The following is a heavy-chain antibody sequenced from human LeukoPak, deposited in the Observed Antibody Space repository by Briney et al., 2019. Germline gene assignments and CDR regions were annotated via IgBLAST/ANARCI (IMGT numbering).Heavy chain of an antibody. CDR2: INHSGST. J-gene: IGHJ4*02. CDR1: GGSFRGYY. V-gene: IGHV4-34*01. D-gene: IGHD3-22*01. CDR3: ARGADYYVSSGYPLDY. Sequence: SETLSLTCAVYGGSFRGYYWSWIRQPPGKGLEWIGEINHSGSTNYNPSLKSRVTISVDTSKNQFSLKLSSVTAADTAVYYCARGADYYVSSGYPLDYWGQGTLVTVSS.